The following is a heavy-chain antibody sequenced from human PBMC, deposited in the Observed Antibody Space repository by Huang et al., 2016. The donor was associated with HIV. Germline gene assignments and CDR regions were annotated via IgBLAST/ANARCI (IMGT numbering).Heavy chain of an antibody. CDR2: ISNSDEYI. Sequence: EVQLVESGGGLVKRGGSLRLSCAASGFDFNSYTMNWVRQAPGKGLEWVSSISNSDEYIYHADSVKGRFTISRDNAKKSVYLQMKGLRAEDTAVYYCARNQWLDYWGQGTLVTVSS. CDR3: ARNQWLDY. D-gene: IGHD6-19*01. CDR1: GFDFNSYT. V-gene: IGHV3-21*01. J-gene: IGHJ4*02.